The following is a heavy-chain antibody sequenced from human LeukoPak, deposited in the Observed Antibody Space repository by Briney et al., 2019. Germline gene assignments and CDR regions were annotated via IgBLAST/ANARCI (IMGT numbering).Heavy chain of an antibody. CDR2: IYHSGST. V-gene: IGHV4-38-2*02. CDR1: GYSIGSGYY. J-gene: IGHJ6*03. CDR3: ARVDWLRDYYYYMDV. D-gene: IGHD5-12*01. Sequence: SQTLSLTCTVSGYSIGSGYYWGWIRQPPGKGLEWIASIYHSGSTYYNPSLKSRVTISVDTSTNQFSLQLSSVTAADTAVYYCARVDWLRDYYYYMDVWGSGTTVTVSS.